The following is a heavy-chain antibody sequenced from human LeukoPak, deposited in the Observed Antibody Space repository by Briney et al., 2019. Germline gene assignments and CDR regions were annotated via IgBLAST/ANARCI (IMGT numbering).Heavy chain of an antibody. CDR1: GYTFTGYY. CDR3: ARDHCRSTSCYGDMDV. D-gene: IGHD2-2*01. V-gene: IGHV1-2*02. Sequence: ASVKVSCKASGYTFTGYYMHWVRQAPGQGLEWMGWINPNSGGTNYAQKFQGRVTMTRDTSISTAYMELSRLRSDDTAVYYCARDHCRSTSCYGDMDVWGKGTTVTISS. J-gene: IGHJ6*03. CDR2: INPNSGGT.